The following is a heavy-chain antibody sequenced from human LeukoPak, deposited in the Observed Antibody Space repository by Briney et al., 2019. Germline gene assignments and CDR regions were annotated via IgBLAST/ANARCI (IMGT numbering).Heavy chain of an antibody. V-gene: IGHV3-30*18. D-gene: IGHD6-19*01. CDR1: GFTFSSYG. CDR3: ANIAVASYDAFDI. CDR2: ISYDGSNK. Sequence: GGSLRLSCAASGFTFSSYGMHGVRQAQAKGQEGVAVISYDGSNKYYADSVKGRFTISRDKSKNTLYLQMNSLRAEDTAVYYCANIAVASYDAFDIWGQGTMVTVSS. J-gene: IGHJ3*02.